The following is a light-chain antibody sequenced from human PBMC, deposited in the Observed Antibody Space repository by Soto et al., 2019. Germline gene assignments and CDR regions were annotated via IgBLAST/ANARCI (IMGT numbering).Light chain of an antibody. CDR1: QSVNSY. CDR3: QQYNNWPGT. J-gene: IGKJ1*01. V-gene: IGKV3-15*01. Sequence: EIVLTQSPATLSLSPGERATLSCRASQSVNSYLAWYQQKPGQAPRLPIYGASTRATGIPARFSGSGSGTGFTLTISSLQSEDFAVYYCQQYNNWPGTFGQGTKVDIK. CDR2: GAS.